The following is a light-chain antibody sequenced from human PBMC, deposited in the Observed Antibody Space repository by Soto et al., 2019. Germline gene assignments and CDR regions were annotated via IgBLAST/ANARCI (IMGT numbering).Light chain of an antibody. CDR3: QSYDSSLSGRVV. CDR2: GNS. CDR1: SSNIGAGYD. Sequence: QSVLTQPPSVSGAPGQRVTISCTGSSSNIGAGYDVHWYQQLPGTAPKLLIYGNSNRPSGVPDRFSGSKSGTSASLAITGLQAEDEPDYYCQSYDSSLSGRVVFGGGTKLTVL. V-gene: IGLV1-40*01. J-gene: IGLJ2*01.